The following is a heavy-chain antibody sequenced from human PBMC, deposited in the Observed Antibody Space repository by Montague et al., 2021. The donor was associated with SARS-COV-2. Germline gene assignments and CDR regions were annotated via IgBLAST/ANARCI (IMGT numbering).Heavy chain of an antibody. Sequence: SETLSLTCTVSGGSISSYYWSWIRQPPGKGLEWIGYIYYSGSTNXNPSLKSRVTTSVDTSKNQFSLKLSSVTAADTAVYYCAREVRYYYDSSGPGAFDIWGQGTMVTVSS. V-gene: IGHV4-59*01. J-gene: IGHJ3*02. D-gene: IGHD3-22*01. CDR3: AREVRYYYDSSGPGAFDI. CDR1: GGSISSYY. CDR2: IYYSGST.